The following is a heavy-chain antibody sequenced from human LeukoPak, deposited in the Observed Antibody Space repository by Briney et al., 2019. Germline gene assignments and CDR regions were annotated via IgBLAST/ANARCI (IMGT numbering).Heavy chain of an antibody. CDR2: ISSDSGDI. Sequence: GGSLRLSCEVSGFTFSTYMMKWVRQAPGKGLEWLSYISSDSGDIYYADSVKGRFTISRDNAQKSLYLQMNSLTVEDTAVYYCVRELAYWGQGALVTVSS. J-gene: IGHJ4*02. V-gene: IGHV3-48*01. CDR1: GFTFSTYM. CDR3: VRELAY.